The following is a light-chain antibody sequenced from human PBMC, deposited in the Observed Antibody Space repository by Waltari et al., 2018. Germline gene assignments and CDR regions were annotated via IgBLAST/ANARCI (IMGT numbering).Light chain of an antibody. Sequence: AIRITQSPSSLSASTGDRVTITCRASQCISSYLAWYQQKPGKAPKVLIYAASTLQSGVPSRFSGSGSGTDFTLTISCLQSEDFAIYYCQQYYSNPATFGQGTKVEIK. J-gene: IGKJ1*01. CDR3: QQYYSNPAT. V-gene: IGKV1-8*01. CDR1: QCISSY. CDR2: AAS.